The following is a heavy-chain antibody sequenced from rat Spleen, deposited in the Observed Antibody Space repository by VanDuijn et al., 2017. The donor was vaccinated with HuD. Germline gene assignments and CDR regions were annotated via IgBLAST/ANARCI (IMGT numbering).Heavy chain of an antibody. Sequence: EVKLVESGGGLVQPGRSLKLSCAASGFNFNDYWMGWVRQAPGKGLEWVARIRTKPNNYATYYADSVKGRFTISRDNAKSTLYLQMNSLRSEDTATYYCTRRDYGGYSELDYWGQGVMVTVSS. J-gene: IGHJ2*01. V-gene: IGHV5-31*01. D-gene: IGHD1-11*01. CDR2: IRTKPNNYAT. CDR1: GFNFNDYW. CDR3: TRRDYGGYSELDY.